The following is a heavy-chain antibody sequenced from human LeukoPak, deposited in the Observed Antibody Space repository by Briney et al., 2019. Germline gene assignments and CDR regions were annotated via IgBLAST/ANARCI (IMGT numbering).Heavy chain of an antibody. J-gene: IGHJ4*02. CDR2: INPSGVST. CDR3: ARGEGGGYYSYFDY. V-gene: IGHV1-46*01. Sequence: ASAEPPCLASGYTFPIGYIQWVGQAPGQGLEWMGIINPSGVSTTYAQKFQGRVTMTRDMSTSTVYMELSSLRSEDTAVYYCARGEGGGYYSYFDYGGQGTLVTVS. CDR1: GYTFPIGY. D-gene: IGHD3-22*01.